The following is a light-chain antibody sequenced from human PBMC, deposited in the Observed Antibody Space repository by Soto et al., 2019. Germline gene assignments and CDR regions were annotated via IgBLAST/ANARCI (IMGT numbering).Light chain of an antibody. V-gene: IGKV3-11*01. CDR1: QSVSSY. CDR3: QQRSNWPPYT. CDR2: DAS. Sequence: EIVLTQSPATLSLSPGERATLSCRASQSVSSYLAWYQQKPGQAPRLLIYDASNRATGIPARFSGSGFGTDFTLTSSSLEPEDFAVYYCQQRSNWPPYTFGQGTKLEIK. J-gene: IGKJ2*01.